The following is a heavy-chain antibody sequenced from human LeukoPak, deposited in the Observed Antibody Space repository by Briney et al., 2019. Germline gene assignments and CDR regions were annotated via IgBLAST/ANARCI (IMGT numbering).Heavy chain of an antibody. CDR2: INHSGST. D-gene: IGHD2-15*01. Sequence: SETLSLTCAVYGGSFSGYYWSWIRQPPGKGLEWIGEINHSGSTNYNPSPKSRVTISVDTSKNQFSLKLSSVTAADTAVYYCARAQTLYCSGGSCYSGVLAQSLWFDPWGQGTLVTVSS. V-gene: IGHV4-34*01. CDR1: GGSFSGYY. CDR3: ARAQTLYCSGGSCYSGVLAQSLWFDP. J-gene: IGHJ5*02.